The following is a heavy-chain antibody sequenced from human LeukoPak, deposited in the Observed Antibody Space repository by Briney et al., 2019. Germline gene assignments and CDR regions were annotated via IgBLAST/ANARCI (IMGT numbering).Heavy chain of an antibody. Sequence: SETLSLTSTVSGGSISSGHYWWGWIRQPPGKGLDWIGSIYYSGNTHYNPSFQSRVTVSVDTSKNQFSLKLTSVTAADTAVYYCVRQRGVGSWSFDYWGQGNLVTVSS. J-gene: IGHJ4*02. D-gene: IGHD2-15*01. CDR3: VRQRGVGSWSFDY. CDR1: GGSISSGHYW. CDR2: IYYSGNT. V-gene: IGHV4-39*01.